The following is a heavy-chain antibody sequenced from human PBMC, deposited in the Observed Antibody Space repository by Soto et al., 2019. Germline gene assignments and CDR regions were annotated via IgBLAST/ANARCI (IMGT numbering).Heavy chain of an antibody. Sequence: QVQLQESGPGLVKPSQTLSLTCTVSGGSISSGGYYWNWIRQHPGKGLEWIGYIYYSGSTYYNPSLKSRVTISVDTSKNPFSLKLSSVTAADTAVYYCARDRTGFSSFDPWGQGTLVTVSS. CDR3: ARDRTGFSSFDP. CDR1: GGSISSGGYY. J-gene: IGHJ5*02. CDR2: IYYSGST. V-gene: IGHV4-31*03. D-gene: IGHD1-1*01.